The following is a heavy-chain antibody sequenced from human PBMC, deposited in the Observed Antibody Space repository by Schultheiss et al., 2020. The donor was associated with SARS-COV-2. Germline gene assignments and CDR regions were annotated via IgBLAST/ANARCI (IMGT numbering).Heavy chain of an antibody. J-gene: IGHJ6*02. V-gene: IGHV3-21*04. D-gene: IGHD2-15*01. Sequence: GGSLRLSCAASGFTFSSYSMNWVRQAPGKGLEWVSSISSSSSYIYYADSVKGRFTISRDNAKNSLYLQMNSLRAEDTAVYYCAKDDTGLGIYYYHYGMDVWGQGTTVTVSS. CDR3: AKDDTGLGIYYYHYGMDV. CDR2: ISSSSSYI. CDR1: GFTFSSYS.